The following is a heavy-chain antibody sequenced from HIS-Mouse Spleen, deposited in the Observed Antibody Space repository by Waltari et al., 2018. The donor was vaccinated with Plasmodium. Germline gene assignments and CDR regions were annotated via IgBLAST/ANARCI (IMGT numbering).Heavy chain of an antibody. CDR3: ARHKKRGQLVRGYFDY. Sequence: QVTLRESGPALVTPTQTLTLTCTFSGFSPSTSGMGVIWIRQPPGKALEWLARIDWDDDKYYSTSLKTRLTISKDTSKNQVVLTMTNMDPVDTATYYCARHKKRGQLVRGYFDYWGQGTLVTVSS. CDR1: GFSPSTSGMG. J-gene: IGHJ4*02. CDR2: IDWDDDK. V-gene: IGHV2-70*15. D-gene: IGHD6-6*01.